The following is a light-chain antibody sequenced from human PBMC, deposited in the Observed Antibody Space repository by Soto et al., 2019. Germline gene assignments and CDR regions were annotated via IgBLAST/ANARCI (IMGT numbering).Light chain of an antibody. Sequence: DIQMTQSPSTLSASIGDRVTITCRASQSLDNYLAWYQQKPGKAPKLLIYDASSLESGVPSRFSGSGSETEFTLTISSLLPDDFATYYCQQYNRYWTFGQGTKVEIK. J-gene: IGKJ1*01. V-gene: IGKV1-5*01. CDR1: QSLDNY. CDR2: DAS. CDR3: QQYNRYWT.